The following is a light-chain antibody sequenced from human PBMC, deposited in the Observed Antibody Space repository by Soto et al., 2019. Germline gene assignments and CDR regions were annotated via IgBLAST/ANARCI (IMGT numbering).Light chain of an antibody. V-gene: IGKV3-20*01. CDR1: QSVSSTY. Sequence: EIGLTQSPGTRSLSPGERDTLSCRASQSVSSTYLAWYQQKPGQAPRLLIYGASNRATGIPDRFSGSGSGTDFTLTISRLEPEDFAVYYCQQYGGSRWTFGQGTKVDIK. CDR2: GAS. J-gene: IGKJ1*01. CDR3: QQYGGSRWT.